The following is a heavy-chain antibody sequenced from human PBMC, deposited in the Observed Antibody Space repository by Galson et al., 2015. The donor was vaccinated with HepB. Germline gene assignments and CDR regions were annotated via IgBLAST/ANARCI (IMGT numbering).Heavy chain of an antibody. CDR3: ARGASSYYYDSSGEGAFDY. V-gene: IGHV3-30*04. D-gene: IGHD3-22*01. Sequence: SLRLSCAASGFIFSTYAMHWVRQAPGKGLEWVAVISYDGSNKYYADSVKGRFTISRDNSKNTLYLQMNSLRAEDTAAYYCARGASSYYYDSSGEGAFDYWGQGTLVTVSS. J-gene: IGHJ4*02. CDR2: ISYDGSNK. CDR1: GFIFSTYA.